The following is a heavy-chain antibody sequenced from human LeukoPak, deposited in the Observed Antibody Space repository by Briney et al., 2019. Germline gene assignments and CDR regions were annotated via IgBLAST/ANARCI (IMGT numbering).Heavy chain of an antibody. Sequence: ASVKVSCKASGYTFTSYAMHWVRQAPGQRLEWMGWINAGNGNTKYSQKFQGRVTITRDTSASTAYMELSSLRSEDTAVYYCARVRIAAAGPSPFGFDYWGQGTLVTVSS. D-gene: IGHD6-13*01. CDR1: GYTFTSYA. CDR2: INAGNGNT. J-gene: IGHJ4*02. CDR3: ARVRIAAAGPSPFGFDY. V-gene: IGHV1-3*01.